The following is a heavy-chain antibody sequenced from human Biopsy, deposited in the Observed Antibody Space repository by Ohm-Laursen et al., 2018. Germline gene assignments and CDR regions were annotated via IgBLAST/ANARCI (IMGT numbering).Heavy chain of an antibody. Sequence: GTLSLTCTASRDSISNYYWTWIRQPPGKGLEWIGYIYYTGSTNYNPSVKSRVTISVDTSKNQFSLKLNSVTAADTAVYFCARDRRGGDLSTTLIAGKNLDSWGQGILVTVSS. CDR1: RDSISNYY. CDR3: ARDRRGGDLSTTLIAGKNLDS. D-gene: IGHD2-21*02. V-gene: IGHV4-59*01. J-gene: IGHJ4*02. CDR2: IYYTGST.